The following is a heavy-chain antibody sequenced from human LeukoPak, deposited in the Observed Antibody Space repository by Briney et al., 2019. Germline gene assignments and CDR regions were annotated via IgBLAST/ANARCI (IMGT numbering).Heavy chain of an antibody. Sequence: SVKVSCKASGGTFSSYAISRVRQAPGQGLEWMGGIIPIFGTANYAQKFQGRVTITADESTSTAYMELSSLRSEDTAVYYCARARRIAARIPGAREYGMDVWGQGTTVTVSS. CDR2: IIPIFGTA. D-gene: IGHD6-6*01. CDR3: ARARRIAARIPGAREYGMDV. CDR1: GGTFSSYA. V-gene: IGHV1-69*13. J-gene: IGHJ6*02.